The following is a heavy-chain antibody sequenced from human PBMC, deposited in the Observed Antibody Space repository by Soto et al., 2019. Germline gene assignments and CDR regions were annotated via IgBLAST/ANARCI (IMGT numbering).Heavy chain of an antibody. J-gene: IGHJ5*02. CDR3: AAGDSSSWYWFDP. CDR1: GFTFTSST. V-gene: IGHV1-58*02. D-gene: IGHD6-13*01. Sequence: SVKVSCKTSGFTFTSSTMHWVRQARGQRLEWIGWIVVGSGNTNYAQKFQERVTITRDMSTSTAYMELSSLRSEDTAVYYCAAGDSSSWYWFDPWG. CDR2: IVVGSGNT.